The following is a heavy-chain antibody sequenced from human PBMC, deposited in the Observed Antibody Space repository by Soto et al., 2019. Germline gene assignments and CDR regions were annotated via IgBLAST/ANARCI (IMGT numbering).Heavy chain of an antibody. Sequence: EVQLVESGGGLVQPGGSLRLSCAASGFTFSSYWMHWVRQAPGKGLVWVSRISSDGSSTTYADSVKGRFTISRENAKNTLYLQMNSLRAEDTAVYYCARGGRYYYMDVWGKGTTVTVSS. V-gene: IGHV3-74*01. D-gene: IGHD3-16*01. CDR3: ARGGRYYYMDV. CDR2: ISSDGSST. CDR1: GFTFSSYW. J-gene: IGHJ6*03.